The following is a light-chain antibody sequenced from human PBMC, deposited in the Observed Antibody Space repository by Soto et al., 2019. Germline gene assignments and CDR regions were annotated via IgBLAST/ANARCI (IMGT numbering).Light chain of an antibody. J-gene: IGLJ2*01. CDR1: SSNIGGTNY. CDR2: GNN. V-gene: IGLV1-40*01. CDR3: QAYDSSLSTVL. Sequence: QSVLTQPPSASGTPGQKVFISCSGSSSNIGGTNYAYWYQQLPGAAPKFVMYGNNNRPSGVPERFSGSKSGTSASLAITGLQAEDEADYYCQAYDSSLSTVLFGGGTKLTVL.